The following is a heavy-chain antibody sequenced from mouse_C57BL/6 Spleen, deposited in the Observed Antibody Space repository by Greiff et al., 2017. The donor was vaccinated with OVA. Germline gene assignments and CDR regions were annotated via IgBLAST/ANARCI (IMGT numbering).Heavy chain of an antibody. D-gene: IGHD4-1*01. CDR2: ISNGGGST. V-gene: IGHV5-12*01. CDR1: GFTFSDYY. CDR3: ARRGNWDVGYAMDY. Sequence: EVMLVESGGGLVQPGGSLKLSCAASGFTFSDYYMYWVRQTPEKRLEWVAYISNGGGSTYYPDTVKGRFTFSRDNAKNTLYLQMSRLKSEDTAMYYCARRGNWDVGYAMDYWGQGTSVTVSS. J-gene: IGHJ4*01.